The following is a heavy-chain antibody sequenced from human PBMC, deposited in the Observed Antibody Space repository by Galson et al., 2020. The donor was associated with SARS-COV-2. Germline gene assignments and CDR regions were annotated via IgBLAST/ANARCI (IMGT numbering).Heavy chain of an antibody. CDR2: INSSGST. CDR3: ARRKYYNYYMDV. Sequence: SETLSLTCAVYGGSFSGYYWSWIRQPPGKGLEWIGEINSSGSTNYNPSLKSRVMISVDKSKNQFSLKMDSVTAADTAVYYCARRKYYNYYMDVLGKGTTVTISS. CDR1: GGSFSGYY. V-gene: IGHV4-34*01. J-gene: IGHJ6*03.